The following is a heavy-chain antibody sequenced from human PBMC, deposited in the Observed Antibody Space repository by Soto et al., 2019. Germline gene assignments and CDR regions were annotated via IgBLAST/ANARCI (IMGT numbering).Heavy chain of an antibody. CDR2: IYYSGST. CDR3: ARSTGNWINDALDI. CDR1: GGSISSYY. D-gene: IGHD1-20*01. V-gene: IGHV4-59*08. J-gene: IGHJ3*02. Sequence: PSETLSLTCTVSGGSISSYYWSWIRQPPGKGLEWIGYIYYSGSTNYNPSLKSRVTISVDTSKNQFSLKLSSVTAADTAVYYCARSTGNWINDALDIWDQGTMVTVSS.